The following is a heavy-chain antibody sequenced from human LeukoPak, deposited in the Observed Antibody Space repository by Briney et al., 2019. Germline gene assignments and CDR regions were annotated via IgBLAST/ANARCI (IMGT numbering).Heavy chain of an antibody. CDR1: GYTFTSYG. D-gene: IGHD3-22*01. CDR2: ISAYNGNT. J-gene: IGHJ4*02. CDR3: ARDPPTYYYDSSGRTFDY. Sequence: ASVKVSCKASGYTFTSYGISGVRQAPGQGLEWMGWISAYNGNTNYAQKLQGRVTMTTDTSTSTAYMELRSLRSDDTAVYYCARDPPTYYYDSSGRTFDYWGQGTLVTVSS. V-gene: IGHV1-18*01.